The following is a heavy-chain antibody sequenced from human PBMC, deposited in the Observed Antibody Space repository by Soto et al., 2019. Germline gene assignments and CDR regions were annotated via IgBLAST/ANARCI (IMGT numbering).Heavy chain of an antibody. J-gene: IGHJ4*02. Sequence: EVQLLESGGGLVQPGGSLRLSCAASGFTFSSYAMCWVRQAPGKGLEWVSAISGSGGSTYSADSVKGRFTISRDNSKNPLYLQMNSLRADDTAVYYCAKDRGAAMVRYYFDSWGQGTLVTVSS. CDR2: ISGSGGST. CDR1: GFTFSSYA. V-gene: IGHV3-23*01. CDR3: AKDRGAAMVRYYFDS. D-gene: IGHD3-10*01.